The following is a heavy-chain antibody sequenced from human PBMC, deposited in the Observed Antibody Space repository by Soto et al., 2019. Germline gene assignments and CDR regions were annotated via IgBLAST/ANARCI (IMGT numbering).Heavy chain of an antibody. J-gene: IGHJ4*02. CDR1: GFNIPAYG. CDR2: FTGGQGKT. V-gene: IGHV3-23*01. Sequence: EVQLLESGGGSVQPGGSLKLSGGVSGFNIPAYGVTWVRQPPGKGLEWVSGFTGGQGKTFYADSVRGRFTLSREDSRNMVYLQMDSLRVEDTAVYYCTRWNGFGDSWGQGTLVTVAS. D-gene: IGHD1-1*01. CDR3: TRWNGFGDS.